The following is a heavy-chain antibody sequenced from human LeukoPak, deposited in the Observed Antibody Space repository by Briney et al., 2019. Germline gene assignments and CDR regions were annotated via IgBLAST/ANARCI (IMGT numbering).Heavy chain of an antibody. CDR3: ARGNILCSGGSCSTNIDY. CDR1: GGSISSGDYY. CDR2: IYYSGST. Sequence: ASETLSLTCTVSGGSISSGDYYWSWIRQPPGKGLEWIGYIYYSGSTYYNPSLKSRVTISVDTSKNQFSLKLSSVTAADTAVYYCARGNILCSGGSCSTNIDYWGQGTLVTVSS. D-gene: IGHD2-15*01. J-gene: IGHJ4*02. V-gene: IGHV4-30-4*08.